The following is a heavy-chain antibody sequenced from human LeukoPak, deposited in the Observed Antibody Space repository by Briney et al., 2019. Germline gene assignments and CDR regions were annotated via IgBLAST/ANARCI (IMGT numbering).Heavy chain of an antibody. J-gene: IGHJ4*02. CDR1: GGSISSSSYY. D-gene: IGHD3-22*01. V-gene: IGHV4-39*07. CDR2: IYYSGST. Sequence: SETLSLTCTVSGGSISSSSYYWGWIRQPPGKGLEWIGSIYYSGSTYYNPSLKSRVTISVDTSKNQFSLKLSSVTAADTAVYYCARDGNYYDSSGYYYFDYWGQGTLVTVSS. CDR3: ARDGNYYDSSGYYYFDY.